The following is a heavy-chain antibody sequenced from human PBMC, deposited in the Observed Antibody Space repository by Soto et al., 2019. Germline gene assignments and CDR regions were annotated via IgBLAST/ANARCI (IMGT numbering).Heavy chain of an antibody. D-gene: IGHD3-10*01. Sequence: QVQLVQSGAEVKKPGSSVKVSCKAYGGTFSSYAISWVRQAPGQGLEWMGGIIPIFGTAKYAQKFQGRVTITADESTSTAYMELSSLISEDKAVYYCAIKYGSVGPVGNYYYDCGMDVWGQGTTVTVSS. CDR3: AIKYGSVGPVGNYYYDCGMDV. V-gene: IGHV1-69*01. CDR1: GGTFSSYA. J-gene: IGHJ6*02. CDR2: IIPIFGTA.